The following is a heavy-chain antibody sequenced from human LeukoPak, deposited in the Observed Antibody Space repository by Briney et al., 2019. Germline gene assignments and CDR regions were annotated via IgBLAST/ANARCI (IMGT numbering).Heavy chain of an antibody. V-gene: IGHV4-4*07. CDR2: IYSSGST. Sequence: SETLSLTCTVSGGSIRSYYWNWMRQPAGKGLEWIGRIYSSGSTNYNPSLKSRVTISKDNSKNQFSLKLNSLTAADTAVYYCARTPSGGGGWFDPWGQGTLVTVSS. D-gene: IGHD3-16*01. CDR1: GGSIRSYY. J-gene: IGHJ5*02. CDR3: ARTPSGGGGWFDP.